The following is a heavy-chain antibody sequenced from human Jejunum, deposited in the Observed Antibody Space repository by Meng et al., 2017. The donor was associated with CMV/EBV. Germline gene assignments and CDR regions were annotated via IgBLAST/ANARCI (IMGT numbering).Heavy chain of an antibody. Sequence: GCWLHAGGSWRLSCAACGFTVSSIYISCVRQAPGKGLEWISVIYGGGTTYYADSVKGRFTISRDNSKNTVYLQMNSLRAEDTAVYYCTRGGEDWGQVTLVTVSS. V-gene: IGHV3-53*01. J-gene: IGHJ4*02. CDR2: IYGGGTT. CDR3: TRGGED. CDR1: GFTVSSIY.